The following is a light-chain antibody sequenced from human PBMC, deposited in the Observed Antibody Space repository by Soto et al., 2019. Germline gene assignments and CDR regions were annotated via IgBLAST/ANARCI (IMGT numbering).Light chain of an antibody. J-gene: IGLJ2*01. CDR2: DVT. CDR1: SSDVGGYDF. V-gene: IGLV2-11*01. CDR3: CSYAGSYTL. Sequence: QSVLTQPRSVSGSPGQSVTISCTGTSSDVGGYDFVSWYQQHPGKAPKLMIYDVTQRPSGVPDRLSASKSGNTASLTISGLQAEDEADYYCCSYAGSYTLFGGGTKVTVL.